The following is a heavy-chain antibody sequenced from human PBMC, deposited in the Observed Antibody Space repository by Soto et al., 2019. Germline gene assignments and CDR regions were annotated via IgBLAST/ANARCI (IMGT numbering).Heavy chain of an antibody. CDR3: ARDRRLDLYGDPLGGAFDI. CDR1: GGSISSGGYY. Sequence: SETLSLTCTVSGGSISSGGYYWSWIRQHPGKGLEWIGYIYYSGSTYYNPSLKSRVTISVDTSKNQFSLKLSSVTAADTAVYYCARDRRLDLYGDPLGGAFDIWGQGTMVTVSS. CDR2: IYYSGST. V-gene: IGHV4-31*03. D-gene: IGHD4-17*01. J-gene: IGHJ3*02.